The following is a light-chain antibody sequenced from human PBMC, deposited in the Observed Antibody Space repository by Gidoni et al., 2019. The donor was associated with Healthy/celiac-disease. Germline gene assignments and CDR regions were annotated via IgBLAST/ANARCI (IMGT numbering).Light chain of an antibody. J-gene: IGKJ3*01. CDR1: QDISNY. CDR3: QQYDNPVFT. CDR2: DAS. Sequence: DIQMTPSPSSLSASVGDRVTITCQASQDISNYLNWYQQKPGKAPKLLIYDASNLETGVPSRFSGSGSGTDFTFTISSLQPEDIATYYCQQYDNPVFTFGPXTKVDIK. V-gene: IGKV1-33*01.